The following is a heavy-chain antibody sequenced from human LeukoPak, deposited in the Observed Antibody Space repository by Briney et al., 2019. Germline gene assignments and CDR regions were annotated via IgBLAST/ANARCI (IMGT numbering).Heavy chain of an antibody. Sequence: LSGGSLRLSCAASGFTFSSYWMTWVRQAPGKGLEWVANIKQDGSEKYYVDSVKGRFTISRDNAKNSLYLQMNSLRAEDTAVYYCAKALIRSQQPDAFDIWGQGTVVTVSS. CDR1: GFTFSSYW. D-gene: IGHD6-13*01. CDR3: AKALIRSQQPDAFDI. J-gene: IGHJ3*02. V-gene: IGHV3-7*03. CDR2: IKQDGSEK.